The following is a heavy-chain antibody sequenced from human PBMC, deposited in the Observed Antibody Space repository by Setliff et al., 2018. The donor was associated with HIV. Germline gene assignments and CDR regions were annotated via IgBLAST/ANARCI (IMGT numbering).Heavy chain of an antibody. CDR1: ESTFYA. CDR3: AKGGGFHDY. D-gene: IGHD5-12*01. CDR2: ISYDGTSK. V-gene: IGHV3-30*14. Sequence: GGSLRLSCEASESTFYAMHWVRQAPGKGLEWLAVISYDGTSKYYADSVKGRFTISRDNSKSTQYLQMHSLRADDTAVYYCAKGGGFHDYWGQGTRVTVSS. J-gene: IGHJ4*02.